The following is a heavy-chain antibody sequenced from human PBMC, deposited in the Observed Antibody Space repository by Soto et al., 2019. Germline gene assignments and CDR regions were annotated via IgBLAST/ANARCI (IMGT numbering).Heavy chain of an antibody. Sequence: QVQLQESGPGLVKPSETLSLTCGVSGGSIRHNYWSWIRQPPGKGLEWIGYISHSGSTHHNPSLKSRVTISVDTSKKQFSPKLNSVTAADTAVYYWARGGTYSRVTMGDWVDPWGQGTRVTVAS. J-gene: IGHJ5*02. V-gene: IGHV4-59*12. CDR3: ARGGTYSRVTMGDWVDP. CDR1: GGSIRHNY. CDR2: ISHSGST. D-gene: IGHD6-13*01.